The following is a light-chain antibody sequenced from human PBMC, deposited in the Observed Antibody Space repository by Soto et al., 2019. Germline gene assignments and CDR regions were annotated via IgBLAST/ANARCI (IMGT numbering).Light chain of an antibody. CDR2: ENN. Sequence: QSVLTQPPSVSAAPGQEVPISCSGSRSNLGMNDVAWYQQLPGGAPKLLIFENNKRPSGIPDRISGSKSGTSATLGITDVQAGDEADYYCGAWDTSLNGGLFGGGTKLTVL. CDR1: RSNLGMND. J-gene: IGLJ2*01. V-gene: IGLV1-51*02. CDR3: GAWDTSLNGGL.